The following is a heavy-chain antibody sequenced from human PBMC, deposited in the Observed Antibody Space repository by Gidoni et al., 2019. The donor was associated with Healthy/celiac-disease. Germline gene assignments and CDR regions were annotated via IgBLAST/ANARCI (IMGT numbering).Heavy chain of an antibody. D-gene: IGHD3-10*01. CDR3: VKDHPFFRGVIGIYGMDV. V-gene: IGHV3-64D*06. Sequence: EVQLVESGGGLVQPGGSLRLSCSASGFTFSIYAMHWVRQAPGKGLEYVSAISSNGGSTYYADSVKGRFTISRDNSKNTLYLQMSSLRAEDTAVYYCVKDHPFFRGVIGIYGMDVWGQGTTVTVSS. J-gene: IGHJ6*02. CDR1: GFTFSIYA. CDR2: ISSNGGST.